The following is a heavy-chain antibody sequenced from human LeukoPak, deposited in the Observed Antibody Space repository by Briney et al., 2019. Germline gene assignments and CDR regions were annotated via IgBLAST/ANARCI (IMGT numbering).Heavy chain of an antibody. Sequence: SETLSLTCTVSGGSISSYYWSWIRQPPGKGLEWIGYIYYSGSTNYNPSLKSRVTVSVDTSKNQFSLKLSSVTAADTAVYYCARVLAFDWLQIDYWGQGTLVTVSS. CDR3: ARVLAFDWLQIDY. V-gene: IGHV4-59*01. D-gene: IGHD3-9*01. CDR1: GGSISSYY. CDR2: IYYSGST. J-gene: IGHJ4*02.